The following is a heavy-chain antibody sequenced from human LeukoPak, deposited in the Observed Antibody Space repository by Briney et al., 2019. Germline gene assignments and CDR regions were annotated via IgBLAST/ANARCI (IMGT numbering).Heavy chain of an antibody. J-gene: IGHJ3*02. CDR2: IHASGST. V-gene: IGHV4-4*09. D-gene: IGHD2-8*02. Sequence: PSETLSLTCAVSGDSIRSYYWSWTRQPPGKGLEWIGYIHASGSTKYNPSLKSRVTISLDTSKNQFSLKLSSVTAADTAMYYCARQAGGAFSSAVFDIWGQGTMVIVSS. CDR3: ARQAGGAFSSAVFDI. CDR1: GDSIRSYY.